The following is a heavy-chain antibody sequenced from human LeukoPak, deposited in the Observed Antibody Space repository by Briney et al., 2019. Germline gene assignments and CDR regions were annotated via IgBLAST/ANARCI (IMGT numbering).Heavy chain of an antibody. CDR1: GFNFSDSY. CDR2: ISNSGSSI. CDR3: ARRKRAFDF. Sequence: PGGSLRLSCAASGFNFSDSYMSWIRQTPEKGLEWISYISNSGSSIYYADSVKGRFTMSRDNAKNSVYLQMDSLRGDDTAVYYCARRKRAFDFWGQGTLVTVSS. J-gene: IGHJ4*02. V-gene: IGHV3-11*01.